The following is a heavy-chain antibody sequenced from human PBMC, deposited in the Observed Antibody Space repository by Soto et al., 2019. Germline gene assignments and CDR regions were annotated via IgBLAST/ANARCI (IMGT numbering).Heavy chain of an antibody. V-gene: IGHV3-23*01. D-gene: IGHD2-21*02. CDR1: GFTFSSYA. Sequence: GGSLRLSCAASGFTFSSYAMSWVRQAPGKGPEWVSAISGSGGSTYYADSVKGRFTISRDNSKNTLYLQMNSLRAEDTAVYYCAKVGGGVVTVDYWGQGTLVTVPQ. CDR3: AKVGGGVVTVDY. J-gene: IGHJ4*02. CDR2: ISGSGGST.